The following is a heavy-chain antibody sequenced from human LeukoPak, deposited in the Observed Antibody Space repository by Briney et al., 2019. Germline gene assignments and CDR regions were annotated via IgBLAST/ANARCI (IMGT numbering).Heavy chain of an antibody. CDR3: ARARIQLWNNDAFDI. J-gene: IGHJ3*02. V-gene: IGHV1-69*06. CDR2: IIPIFGTA. Sequence: ASVKVSCKASGGTFSSYAISWVRQAPGRGLEWMGGIIPIFGTANYAQKFQGRVTITADKSTSTAHMELSSLRSEDTAVYYCARARIQLWNNDAFDIWGQGTMVTVSS. D-gene: IGHD5-18*01. CDR1: GGTFSSYA.